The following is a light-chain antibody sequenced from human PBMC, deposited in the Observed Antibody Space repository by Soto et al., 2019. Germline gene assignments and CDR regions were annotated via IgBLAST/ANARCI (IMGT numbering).Light chain of an antibody. J-gene: IGKJ1*01. CDR1: QSVSSNF. CDR2: GAS. CDR3: QQYGSSGT. Sequence: EIVLTQSPGTLSLAPGEPATLACRASQSVSSNFLAWYQEKPGQAPRLLIYGASTRATGIPDRFSGSGSGTDFTLTISRLEPEDFAVYYCQQYGSSGTFGQGTKVDIK. V-gene: IGKV3-20*01.